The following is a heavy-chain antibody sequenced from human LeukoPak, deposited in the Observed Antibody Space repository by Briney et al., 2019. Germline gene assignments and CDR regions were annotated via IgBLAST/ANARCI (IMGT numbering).Heavy chain of an antibody. Sequence: SETLSLTCTVSGGSISNYYWSWIRQPPGKGLEWIGYINYSGSTKYYPSLKSRVTISVDTSKNQFSLQLTSVTAADTAVYFCARVYCNGSGQSSYFDYWGQGSLVTVSS. D-gene: IGHD3-10*01. CDR1: GGSISNYY. J-gene: IGHJ4*02. CDR3: ARVYCNGSGQSSYFDY. V-gene: IGHV4-59*01. CDR2: INYSGST.